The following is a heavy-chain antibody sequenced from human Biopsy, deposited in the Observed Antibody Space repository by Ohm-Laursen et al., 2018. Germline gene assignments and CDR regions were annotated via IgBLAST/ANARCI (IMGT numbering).Heavy chain of an antibody. CDR3: ARASACGVFDV. CDR2: IDPNSDDT. V-gene: IGHV1-2*06. D-gene: IGHD2-21*01. J-gene: IGHJ3*01. CDR1: GYTFTGHS. Sequence: SVKVSCKASGYTFTGHSCHWVRQAPGQRLEWVGRIDPNSDDTKYAQKFQGRTAMTTDTSITTAYLEVSSLTSDDAAVYFCARASACGVFDVWGQGTIVTVSS.